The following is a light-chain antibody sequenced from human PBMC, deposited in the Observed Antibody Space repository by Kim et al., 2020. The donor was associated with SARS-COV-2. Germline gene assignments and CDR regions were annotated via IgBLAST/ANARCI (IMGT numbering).Light chain of an antibody. CDR1: QGISNS. CDR2: AAS. V-gene: IGKV1-NL1*01. J-gene: IGKJ5*01. CDR3: QQYYSPAIT. Sequence: DIQMTQSPSSLSASVGDRVTITCRASQGISNSLAWYQQKPGKAPKLLLYAASRLESGVPSRFSGSTSGTDYTLTISSLQPEDFATYYCQQYYSPAITFGQGTRLEIK.